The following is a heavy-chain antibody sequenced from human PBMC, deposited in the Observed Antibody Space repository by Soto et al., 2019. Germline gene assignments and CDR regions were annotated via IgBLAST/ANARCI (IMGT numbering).Heavy chain of an antibody. D-gene: IGHD3-22*01. CDR2: VYYSGTT. CDR1: GASINNNDYY. CDR3: ARMSYFYDKWYFDL. Sequence: PSETLSLTCTVSGASINNNDYYWSWIRQTPGKGLEWIGYVYYSGTTDYIPSLKSRLSMSIDKPQNQFTLMLNSVTAADTATYYCARMSYFYDKWYFDLWGRGTLVTVSS. V-gene: IGHV4-30-4*01. J-gene: IGHJ2*01.